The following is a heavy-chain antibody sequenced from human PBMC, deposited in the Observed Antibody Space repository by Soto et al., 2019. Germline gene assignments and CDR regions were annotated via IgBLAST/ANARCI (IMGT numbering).Heavy chain of an antibody. D-gene: IGHD3-10*01. Sequence: ASVKVSCKXSGYTFTSYYMHWVRQAPGQGLEWMGIINPSGGSTSYAQKFQGRVTMTRDTSTSTVYMELSSLRSEDTAVYYCARDWVVRGLLWFGESAGYGMDVWGQGTTVPVSS. CDR1: GYTFTSYY. V-gene: IGHV1-46*01. CDR3: ARDWVVRGLLWFGESAGYGMDV. CDR2: INPSGGST. J-gene: IGHJ6*02.